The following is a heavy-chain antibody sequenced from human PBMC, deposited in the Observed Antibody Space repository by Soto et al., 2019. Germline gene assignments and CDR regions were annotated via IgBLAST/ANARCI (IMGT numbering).Heavy chain of an antibody. CDR3: AKTPYDFWSTGQFYFDH. V-gene: IGHV3-23*01. CDR2: ISGSGGST. Sequence: GSLRLSCAASGFTFSSYAMSWVRQAPGKGLEWVSAISGSGGSTYYADSVKGRFTISRDNFKKTLYLQMSSLRAEDTAVYYCAKTPYDFWSTGQFYFDHWGQGTLVTVSS. J-gene: IGHJ4*02. CDR1: GFTFSSYA. D-gene: IGHD3-3*01.